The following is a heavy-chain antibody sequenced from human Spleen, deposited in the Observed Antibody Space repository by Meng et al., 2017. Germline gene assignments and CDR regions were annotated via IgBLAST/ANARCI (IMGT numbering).Heavy chain of an antibody. V-gene: IGHV3-23*03. J-gene: IGHJ4*02. D-gene: IGHD2-21*01. CDR2: IYSGGNT. Sequence: GESLKISCAASGFTFNRHAMSWLRQAPGKGLEWVSVIYSGGNTYYADSVKGRFTTSRDNSKNTVYLQMNSLRAEDTALYYCAKLVPYWGQGTLVTVSS. CDR3: AKLVPY. CDR1: GFTFNRHA.